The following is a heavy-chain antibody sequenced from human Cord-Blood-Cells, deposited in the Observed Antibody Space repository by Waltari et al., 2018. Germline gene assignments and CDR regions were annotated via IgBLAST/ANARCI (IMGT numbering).Heavy chain of an antibody. Sequence: QVQLQQWGAGLLKPSETLSLTCAVHGGSFSGYYWSWLRQPPGKGLEWIGEINHSGSTNYNPSLKSRVTISVDTSKNQFSLKLSSVTAADTAVYYCARAVDYGSGSYFDYWGQGTLVTVSS. V-gene: IGHV4-34*01. CDR3: ARAVDYGSGSYFDY. CDR2: INHSGST. J-gene: IGHJ4*02. D-gene: IGHD3-10*01. CDR1: GGSFSGYY.